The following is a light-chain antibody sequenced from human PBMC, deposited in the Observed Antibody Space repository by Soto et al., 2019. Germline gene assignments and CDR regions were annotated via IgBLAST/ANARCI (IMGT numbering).Light chain of an antibody. J-gene: IGKJ5*01. Sequence: EIVLTQSPATLSFSAGERATLSFRASQSVSSSLAWYQQKPGQAPRLLIYDASNRATGIPARFSGSGSGTDFTLTISSLEPEDFAVYYCQQRSNWPPITFGQGTRLEIK. V-gene: IGKV3-11*01. CDR2: DAS. CDR1: QSVSSS. CDR3: QQRSNWPPIT.